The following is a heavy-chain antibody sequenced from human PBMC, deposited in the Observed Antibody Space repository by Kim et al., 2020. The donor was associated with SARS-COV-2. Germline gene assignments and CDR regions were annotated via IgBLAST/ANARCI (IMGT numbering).Heavy chain of an antibody. CDR3: ARERSSGWDYYYGMDV. J-gene: IGHJ6*02. Sequence: GGSLRLSCAASGFTFSSYSMNWVRQAPGKGLEWVSSISSSSSYIYYADSVKGRFTISRDNAKNSLYLQMNSLRAEDTAVYYCARERSSGWDYYYGMDVWGQGTTVTVSS. D-gene: IGHD6-19*01. CDR2: ISSSSSYI. CDR1: GFTFSSYS. V-gene: IGHV3-21*01.